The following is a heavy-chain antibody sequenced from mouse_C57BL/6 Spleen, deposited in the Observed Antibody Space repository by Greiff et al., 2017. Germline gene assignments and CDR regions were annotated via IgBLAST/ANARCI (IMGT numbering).Heavy chain of an antibody. CDR3: ARVGGTNIGNYFDY. J-gene: IGHJ2*01. CDR2: ISDGGSYT. Sequence: DVMLVESGGGLVKPGGSLKLSCAASGFTFSSYAMSWVRQTPEKRLEWVATISDGGSYTYYPDNVKGRFTISRDNAKNNLYLQMSHLKSEDTAMYYCARVGGTNIGNYFDYWGQGTTRTVSS. V-gene: IGHV5-4*03. D-gene: IGHD3-1*01. CDR1: GFTFSSYA.